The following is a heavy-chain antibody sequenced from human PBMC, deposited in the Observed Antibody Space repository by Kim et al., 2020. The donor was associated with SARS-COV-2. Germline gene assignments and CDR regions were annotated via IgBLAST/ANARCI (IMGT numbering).Heavy chain of an antibody. CDR2: EEGET. V-gene: IGHV1-24*01. CDR3: ATHRGSG. J-gene: IGHJ4*02. Sequence: EEGETIYAQKFQGRVTMTEDTSTGTAYMELSSLRSEDTAVYYCATHRGSGWGQGTLVTVSS. D-gene: IGHD6-19*01.